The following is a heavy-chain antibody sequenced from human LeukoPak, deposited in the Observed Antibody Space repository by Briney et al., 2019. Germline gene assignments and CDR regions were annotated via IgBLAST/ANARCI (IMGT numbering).Heavy chain of an antibody. CDR2: IYSGGST. CDR1: GFTFSNYA. Sequence: GGSLRLSCAASGFTFSNYAMSWVRQAPGKGLEWVSVIYSGGSTYYADSVKGRFTISRDNSKNTLYLQMNSLRAEDTAVYYCASSNYYGSGSYDSWGQGTLVTVSS. CDR3: ASSNYYGSGSYDS. V-gene: IGHV3-53*01. J-gene: IGHJ4*02. D-gene: IGHD3-10*01.